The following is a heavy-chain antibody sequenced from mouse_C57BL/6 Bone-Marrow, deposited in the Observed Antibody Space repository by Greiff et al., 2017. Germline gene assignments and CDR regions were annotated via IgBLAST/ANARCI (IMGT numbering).Heavy chain of an antibody. D-gene: IGHD2-2*01. CDR3: ARHRGYDGDWYFDV. Sequence: EVKLMESGGGLVQPGGSLKLSCAASGFTFSDYGMAWVRQAPRKGPEWVAFISNLAYSIYYADTVTGRFTIPRVNAKYTLYLDMSNLRSEDTAMYYCARHRGYDGDWYFDVWGTGTTVTVSS. V-gene: IGHV5-15*01. J-gene: IGHJ1*03. CDR2: ISNLAYSI. CDR1: GFTFSDYG.